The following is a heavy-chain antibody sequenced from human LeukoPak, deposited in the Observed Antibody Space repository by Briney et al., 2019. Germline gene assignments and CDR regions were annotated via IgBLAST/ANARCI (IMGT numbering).Heavy chain of an antibody. CDR3: ARAQDFSDSSGPNYLDF. J-gene: IGHJ4*02. CDR2: IYHSGST. V-gene: IGHV4-38-2*02. D-gene: IGHD3-22*01. Sequence: PSETLSLTCTVSGYSISSGYYWGWIRQPPGKGLEWIGSIYHSGSTYYSPSLKSRVTISVDTSKNQFSLKLSSVTAADTAVYYCARAQDFSDSSGPNYLDFWGQGILVTVSS. CDR1: GYSISSGYY.